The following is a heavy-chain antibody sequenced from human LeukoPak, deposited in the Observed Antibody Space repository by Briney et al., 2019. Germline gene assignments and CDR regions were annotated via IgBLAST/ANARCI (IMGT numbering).Heavy chain of an antibody. Sequence: PGGSLRLSCAASGFTFSTYSMNWLRLAPGKGLEWVSSISPNSDYKHYADSVNGRFTISRDNAKNALYLQMNSLRAEDTAVYYCAKDLTDFWSGYYTGFDYWGQGTLVTVSS. CDR1: GFTFSTYS. V-gene: IGHV3-21*01. D-gene: IGHD3-3*01. J-gene: IGHJ4*02. CDR2: ISPNSDYK. CDR3: AKDLTDFWSGYYTGFDY.